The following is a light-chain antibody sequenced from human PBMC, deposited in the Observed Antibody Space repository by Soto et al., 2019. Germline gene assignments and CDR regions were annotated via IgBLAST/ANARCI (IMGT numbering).Light chain of an antibody. CDR2: EVS. CDR3: SSYAGSNILV. CDR1: SSDVGGYNY. Sequence: QSVLTQPPSASGSPGQSLTVSCTGTSSDVGGYNYVSWYQQHPGKAPKLMIYEVSKRPSGVPDRFSGSKSGNTASLTVSGLQAEDEADYYCSSYAGSNILVFGGGTQLTVL. J-gene: IGLJ2*01. V-gene: IGLV2-8*01.